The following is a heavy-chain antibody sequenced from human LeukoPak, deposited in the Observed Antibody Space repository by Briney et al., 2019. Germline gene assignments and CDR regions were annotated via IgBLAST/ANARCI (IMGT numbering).Heavy chain of an antibody. D-gene: IGHD1-14*01. J-gene: IGHJ4*02. CDR1: GGSISSYY. V-gene: IGHV4-59*01. CDR3: ARNQKGFDY. Sequence: SETLSLTCTVSGGSISSYYWSWIRQPPGKGLEWIGYIYYSGSTNYNPSLKSRVTISVDPSKNQFSLKLSSVTAADTAVYYCARNQKGFDYWGQGTLVTVSS. CDR2: IYYSGST.